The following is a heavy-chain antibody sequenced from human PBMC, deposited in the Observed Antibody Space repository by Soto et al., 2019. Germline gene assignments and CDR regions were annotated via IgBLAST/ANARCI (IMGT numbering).Heavy chain of an antibody. J-gene: IGHJ6*03. Sequence: SETLSLTCTVSGFSLSSYYLTLLRQPPGKGLECIGYIYYSGSTNYNPSLKSRVTMSVDTSKNQFSLKLTSVTAADTAVYYCARIPPWGYYMYVWGKGTTVTVSS. CDR2: IYYSGST. CDR3: ARIPPWGYYMYV. CDR1: GFSLSSYY. V-gene: IGHV4-59*01. D-gene: IGHD7-27*01.